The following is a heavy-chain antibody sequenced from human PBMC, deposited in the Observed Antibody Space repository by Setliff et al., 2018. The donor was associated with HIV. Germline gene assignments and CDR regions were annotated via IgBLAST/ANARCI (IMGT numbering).Heavy chain of an antibody. CDR3: ARSRIRGYYDTSPAMAFDI. CDR1: GGFISNHN. Sequence: PSETLSLTCTISGGFISNHNWNWIRQSPEKGLEWLGNIHYSGTSNYNSSLKSRIVISLDTSKKQFSLHFYSVTAADTAVYYCARSRIRGYYDTSPAMAFDIWGQGTMVTVSS. V-gene: IGHV4-59*08. D-gene: IGHD3-22*01. J-gene: IGHJ3*02. CDR2: IHYSGTS.